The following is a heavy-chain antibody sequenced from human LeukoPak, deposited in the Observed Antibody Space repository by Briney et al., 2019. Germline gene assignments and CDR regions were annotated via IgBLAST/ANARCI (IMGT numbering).Heavy chain of an antibody. Sequence: SETLSLTCTVSGGSLSSGSYYWSWIRQPAGKGLEWIGRIYTSGSTNYNPSLKSRVTISVDTSTNQFSLKLSSVTAADTAVYYCARGRDYYDSSGYYLPYHDAFDIWGQGTMVTVSS. CDR2: IYTSGST. J-gene: IGHJ3*02. V-gene: IGHV4-61*02. CDR1: GGSLSSGSYY. CDR3: ARGRDYYDSSGYYLPYHDAFDI. D-gene: IGHD3-22*01.